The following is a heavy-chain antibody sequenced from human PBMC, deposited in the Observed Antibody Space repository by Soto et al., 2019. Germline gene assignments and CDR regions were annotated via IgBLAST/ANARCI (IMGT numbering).Heavy chain of an antibody. CDR3: VLSGYNSGWYPNHYYFNY. J-gene: IGHJ4*02. CDR2: IKKDGSDK. CDR1: GFTFSDYW. V-gene: IGHV3-7*05. D-gene: IGHD6-19*01. Sequence: EVQLVESRGGLVQPGGSLRLTCAASGFTFSDYWMSWVRQAPGKGLEWVANIKKDGSDKNYVDSVKGRFTISRDNAKNSLYLQMNSLRAEDTAVYYCVLSGYNSGWYPNHYYFNYFGQGTLVTVSS.